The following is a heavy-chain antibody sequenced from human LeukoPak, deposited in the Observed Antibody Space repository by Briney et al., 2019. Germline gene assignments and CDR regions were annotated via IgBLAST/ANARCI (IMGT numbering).Heavy chain of an antibody. CDR2: ISDSGGST. CDR3: AKDYHFWTL. V-gene: IGHV3-23*01. D-gene: IGHD3-3*01. CDR1: GFTFSNYG. J-gene: IGHJ4*02. Sequence: GGSLRLSCAASGFTFSNYGMTWLRQAPGKGLEWVSVISDSGGSTYYADSVKGRFTISRDNSKNTLYLQMNSLRVEDTAVYYCAKDYHFWTLWGQGTLVTVSS.